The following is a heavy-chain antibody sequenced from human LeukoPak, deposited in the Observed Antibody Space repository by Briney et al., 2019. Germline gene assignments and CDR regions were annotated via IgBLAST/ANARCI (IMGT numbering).Heavy chain of an antibody. CDR3: ARGSLSYFDY. D-gene: IGHD2-15*01. J-gene: IGHJ4*02. V-gene: IGHV3-30*07. Sequence: SRDNSKNTLYLQMNSLRAEDTAVYYCARGSLSYFDYWGQGTLVTVSS.